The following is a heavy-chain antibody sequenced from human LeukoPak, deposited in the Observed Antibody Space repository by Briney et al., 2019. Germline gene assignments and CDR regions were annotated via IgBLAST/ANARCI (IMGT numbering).Heavy chain of an antibody. Sequence: SETLSLTCTVSGGSISTYYWSWIRQLPGKGLEWIGRIYNSGSTNYNPSLKSRVTISVDTSKNQFSLKLSSVTAADTAVYYCARDRTPTQIYGGNAGVENDAFDIWGQGTMVTVSS. CDR2: IYNSGST. J-gene: IGHJ3*02. V-gene: IGHV4-59*01. CDR1: GGSISTYY. D-gene: IGHD4-23*01. CDR3: ARDRTPTQIYGGNAGVENDAFDI.